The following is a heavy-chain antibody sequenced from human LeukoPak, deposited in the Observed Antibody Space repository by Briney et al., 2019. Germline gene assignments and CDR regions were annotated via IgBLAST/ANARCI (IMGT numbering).Heavy chain of an antibody. D-gene: IGHD6-6*01. Sequence: ASVKVSCKASGYTFTSYDINWVRQATGQGLEWMGWMNPNSGNTGYAQKFQGRVTMTRNTSISTAYMELSSLRSEDTAVYYCARGRSSSLYYYYYYMDVWGKGTTVTVSS. J-gene: IGHJ6*03. V-gene: IGHV1-8*01. CDR2: MNPNSGNT. CDR3: ARGRSSSLYYYYYYMDV. CDR1: GYTFTSYD.